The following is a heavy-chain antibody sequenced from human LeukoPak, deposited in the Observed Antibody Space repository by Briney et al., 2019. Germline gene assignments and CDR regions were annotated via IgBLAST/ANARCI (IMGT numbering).Heavy chain of an antibody. CDR1: GFTFSSYA. CDR3: AKDLTSCRSPICAFDI. CDR2: ISGSGGST. V-gene: IGHV3-23*01. Sequence: GGSLRLSCEASGFTFSSYAMSWVRQAPGRGLEWVSAISGSGGSTYYADSVKGRFTISRDNSKNTLYLQMNSLRAEDTAVYYCAKDLTSCRSPICAFDIWGQGTMVTVSS. D-gene: IGHD2-2*01. J-gene: IGHJ3*02.